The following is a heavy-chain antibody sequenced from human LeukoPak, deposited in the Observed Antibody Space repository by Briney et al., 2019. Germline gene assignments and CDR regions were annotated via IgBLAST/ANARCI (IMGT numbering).Heavy chain of an antibody. CDR1: GFTFRSYG. V-gene: IGHV3-23*01. CDR3: LRGDRRDY. CDR2: ISGSGDST. Sequence: GGSLRLSCAASGFTFRSYGMTWVRQAPGKGLEWVSAISGSGDSTYYADSVKGRFTISRDNSRNTLYLQMNSLRVEDTAVYYCLRGDRRDYWGQGTLVTVSS. J-gene: IGHJ4*02.